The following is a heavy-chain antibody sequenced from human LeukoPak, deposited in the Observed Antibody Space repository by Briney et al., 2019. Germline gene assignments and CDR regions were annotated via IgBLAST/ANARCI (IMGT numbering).Heavy chain of an antibody. V-gene: IGHV2-70*04. CDR2: IDWDDDK. CDR3: VRIPSKISAFDI. D-gene: IGHD4-11*01. J-gene: IGHJ3*02. CDR1: GFSLSTSGMR. Sequence: SGPALVKPTQTLTLTCTFSGFSLSTSGMRVSWIRQPPGKALEWLARIDWDDDKFYSTSLKTRLTISKDTSKNQVVLTMTNMDPVDTATYYCVRIPSKISAFDIWGQGTMVTVSS.